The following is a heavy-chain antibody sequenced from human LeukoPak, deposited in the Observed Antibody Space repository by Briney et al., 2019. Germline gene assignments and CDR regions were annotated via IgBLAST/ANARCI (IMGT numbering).Heavy chain of an antibody. D-gene: IGHD6-19*01. CDR1: GYSITSSSW. Sequence: SDTLSLTCAVSGYSITSSSWWGWIRQPPGKGLEWIGYIYHSGTTYYNPSLKSRVTISVDTSKNQFSLKLSSVTAADTAVYYCAGTITVAGNYSYYAMDVWGQGTTVTVSS. J-gene: IGHJ6*02. V-gene: IGHV4-28*01. CDR3: AGTITVAGNYSYYAMDV. CDR2: IYHSGTT.